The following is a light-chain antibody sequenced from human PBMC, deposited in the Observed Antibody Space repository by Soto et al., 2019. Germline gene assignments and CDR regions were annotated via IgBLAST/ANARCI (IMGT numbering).Light chain of an antibody. V-gene: IGKV1-9*01. CDR3: QHLRTYPFS. CDR2: PAS. CDR1: QDISTS. J-gene: IGKJ2*03. Sequence: DIQLTQSPSFLSASVGGRVTVSCRASQDISTSLAWFQQKAGKVPQLLVYPASTLQDGVPSRFSGSGSGTYFPLTINNLQAEDFATYYCQHLRTYPFSFGQGTKVDIK.